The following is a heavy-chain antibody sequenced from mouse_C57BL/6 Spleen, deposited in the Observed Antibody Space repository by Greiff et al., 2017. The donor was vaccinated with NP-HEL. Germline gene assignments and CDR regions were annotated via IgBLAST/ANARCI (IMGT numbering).Heavy chain of an antibody. CDR3: ARYDYYGSWFAY. V-gene: IGHV1-55*01. Sequence: VQLQQPGAELVKPGASVKMSCKASGYTFTSYWITWVKQRPGQGLEWIGDIYPGSGSTNYNEKFKSKATLTVDTSSSTAYMQLSSLTSEDSAVYYCARYDYYGSWFAYWGQGTLVTVSA. J-gene: IGHJ3*01. D-gene: IGHD1-1*01. CDR1: GYTFTSYW. CDR2: IYPGSGST.